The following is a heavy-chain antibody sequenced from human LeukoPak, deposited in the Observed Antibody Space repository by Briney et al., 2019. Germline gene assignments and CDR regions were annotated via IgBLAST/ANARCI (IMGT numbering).Heavy chain of an antibody. CDR3: ARDPGYYDTLAVRDYYYYMDV. CDR2: ISSSGSTI. Sequence: PGGSLRLSCAASGFTFSSYAMSWVRQAPGKGLEWVSYISSSGSTIYYADSVKGRFTISRDNAKNSLYLQMNSLRAEDTAVYYCARDPGYYDTLAVRDYYYYMDVWGKGTTVTISS. D-gene: IGHD3-22*01. CDR1: GFTFSSYA. V-gene: IGHV3-48*04. J-gene: IGHJ6*03.